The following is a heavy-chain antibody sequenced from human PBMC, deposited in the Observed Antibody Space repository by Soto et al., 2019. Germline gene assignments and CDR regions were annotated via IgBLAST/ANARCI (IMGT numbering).Heavy chain of an antibody. CDR3: TTEAMYEAQTNFDY. CDR2: IKSKTDGGTT. J-gene: IGHJ4*02. V-gene: IGHV3-15*07. Sequence: EVQLVESGGGLVKPGGSLRLSCAASGFTFSNAWMNWVRQAPGKGLEWVGRIKSKTDGGTTDYAAPVKGRFTISRDDSKNTLYLQMKSMKTEDTAVYYCTTEAMYEAQTNFDYWGQGTLVTVSS. CDR1: GFTFSNAW. D-gene: IGHD5-18*01.